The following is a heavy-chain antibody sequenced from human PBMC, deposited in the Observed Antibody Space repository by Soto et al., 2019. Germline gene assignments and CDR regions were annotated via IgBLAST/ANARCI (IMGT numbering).Heavy chain of an antibody. V-gene: IGHV1-69*02. J-gene: IGHJ4*02. CDR1: GGTFSSYT. CDR3: TMEYCSSTTCYRDY. Sequence: QVQLVKSGAEVTKPVSSVKVSCKASGGTFSSYTISWVRPAPGQGLEWMGRIIPILGIANYAQKFQGRVTSTADKSTSTSYMELSSLRSEDSAVYYCTMEYCSSTTCYRDYWGQGTLVTVSS. D-gene: IGHD2-2*02. CDR2: IIPILGIA.